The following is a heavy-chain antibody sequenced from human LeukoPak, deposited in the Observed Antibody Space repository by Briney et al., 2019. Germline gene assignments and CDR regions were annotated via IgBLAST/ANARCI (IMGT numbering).Heavy chain of an antibody. CDR2: ISGSGGST. CDR1: GFTFSSYA. V-gene: IGHV3-23*01. CDR3: VKDADSSGWCDY. D-gene: IGHD6-19*01. J-gene: IGHJ4*02. Sequence: PGGSLRLSCAASGFTFSSYAMSWVRQAPGKGLEWVSAISGSGGSTYYADSVKGRFTISRDNSKNTLYLQVNSLRAEDTAVYYCVKDADSSGWCDYWGQGTLVTVSS.